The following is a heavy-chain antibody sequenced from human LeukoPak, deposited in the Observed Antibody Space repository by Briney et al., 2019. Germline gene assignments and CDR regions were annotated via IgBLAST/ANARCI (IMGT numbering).Heavy chain of an antibody. D-gene: IGHD5-12*01. CDR1: GGSISGYY. CDR2: IYYSGST. J-gene: IGHJ4*02. CDR3: ARDGGYAFFDY. Sequence: PSETLSLTCTVSGGSISGYYWSWIRQPPGKGLEWIGYIYYSGSTNYNPSLKSRVTISVDTSKNQFSLKLSSVTAADTAVYYCARDGGYAFFDYWGQGTLVTVSS. V-gene: IGHV4-59*01.